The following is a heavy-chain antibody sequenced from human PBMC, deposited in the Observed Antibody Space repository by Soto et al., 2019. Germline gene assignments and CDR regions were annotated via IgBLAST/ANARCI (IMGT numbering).Heavy chain of an antibody. CDR1: GLIFSDVW. D-gene: IGHD1-1*01. Sequence: VGSLRLSCAASGLIFSDVWMTWVRQAPGKGLEWVGRIKTKPDDGTIDYAAPVRGRFTISRDDSKNTLYLQMTSLTPDDTGVYYCTTSNLGVDFWGPGTLVTVSS. CDR3: TTSNLGVDF. CDR2: IKTKPDDGTI. V-gene: IGHV3-15*01. J-gene: IGHJ4*02.